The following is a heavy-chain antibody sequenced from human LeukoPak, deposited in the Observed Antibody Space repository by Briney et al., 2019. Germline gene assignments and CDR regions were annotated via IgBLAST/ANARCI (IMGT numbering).Heavy chain of an antibody. CDR2: IWYDGSNK. CDR1: GFTFSSYG. Sequence: PGGSLRLSCAASGFTFSSYGMHWVRQAPGKGLEWVAVIWYDGSNKYYADSVKGRFTISRDNSKNTLYLQMNSLRAEDTAVYYCVGWKDAFDIWGQGTMVTVSS. CDR3: VGWKDAFDI. J-gene: IGHJ3*02. D-gene: IGHD1-1*01. V-gene: IGHV3-30*02.